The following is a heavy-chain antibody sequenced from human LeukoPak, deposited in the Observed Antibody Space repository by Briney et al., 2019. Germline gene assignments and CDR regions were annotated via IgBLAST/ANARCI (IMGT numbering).Heavy chain of an antibody. CDR3: VKVRGRARVGYFDY. Sequence: PGGSLRLSRAASGFTFSSSWIHWVRQAPGKGLVWVSRINKGGSVIDYAESVKGRFSISRDNAKNTLYLQMNSLRVEDTAIYYCVKVRGRARVGYFDYWGQGALVTVSS. CDR2: INKGGSVI. CDR1: GFTFSSSW. D-gene: IGHD1-26*01. V-gene: IGHV3-74*01. J-gene: IGHJ4*02.